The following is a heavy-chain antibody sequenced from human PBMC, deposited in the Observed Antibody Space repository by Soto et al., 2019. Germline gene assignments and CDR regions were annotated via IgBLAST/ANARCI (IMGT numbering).Heavy chain of an antibody. J-gene: IGHJ6*02. D-gene: IGHD2-15*01. Sequence: PGESLKISCKTSGYSFIHYWVAWVRQVPGKDLECMGFIYPDDSDIRYSPSFQGQVTISADKSISTAYLQWSSLKASDTAIYYCGGFGIGGCSGGRCFTSFYYYGMDVWGQGTTVTVSS. V-gene: IGHV5-51*01. CDR3: GGFGIGGCSGGRCFTSFYYYGMDV. CDR1: GYSFIHYW. CDR2: IYPDDSDI.